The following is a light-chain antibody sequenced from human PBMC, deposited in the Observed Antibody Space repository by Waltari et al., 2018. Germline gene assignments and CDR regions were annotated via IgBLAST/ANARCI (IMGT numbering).Light chain of an antibody. V-gene: IGLV3-21*03. CDR3: QVWDSSGDHPV. Sequence: SYVLTQPPSVSVAPGKTARISCAGPNIRRKTVHWYQQRPGQAPVLVIYDATVRPSGIPDRISGSDTATLTIARVEAGDEADYYCQVWDSSGDHPVFGGGTRLTVL. CDR2: DAT. CDR1: NIRRKT. J-gene: IGLJ2*01.